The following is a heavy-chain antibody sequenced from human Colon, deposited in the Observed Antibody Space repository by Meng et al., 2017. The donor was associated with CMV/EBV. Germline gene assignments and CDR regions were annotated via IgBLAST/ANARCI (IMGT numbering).Heavy chain of an antibody. CDR1: GYTFSHYH. D-gene: IGHD1-26*01. V-gene: IGHV1-2*02. Sequence: QVLLVQFGAGVKKLVPSVRYSCKASGYTFSHYHIHWVRQAHEQGLEWMGWINSNSGATDYAQKFQGRLTMTRDTSITTVYMELSSLRSDDTAVYYCARDPSGSRVPFDYWGQGSLVTVSS. CDR3: ARDPSGSRVPFDY. CDR2: INSNSGAT. J-gene: IGHJ4*02.